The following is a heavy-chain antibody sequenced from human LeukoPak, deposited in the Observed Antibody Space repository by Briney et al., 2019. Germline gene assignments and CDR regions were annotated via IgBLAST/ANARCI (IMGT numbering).Heavy chain of an antibody. Sequence: ASVKVSCKASGYTFTSYAMHWVRQAPGQRLEWMGWINAGNGNTKYSQKFQGRVAITRDTSASTAYMELSSLRSEDTAVYYCARTERGYYDSSGYDFYPGRKGAFDIWGQGTMVTVSS. D-gene: IGHD3-22*01. CDR1: GYTFTSYA. V-gene: IGHV1-3*01. J-gene: IGHJ3*02. CDR3: ARTERGYYDSSGYDFYPGRKGAFDI. CDR2: INAGNGNT.